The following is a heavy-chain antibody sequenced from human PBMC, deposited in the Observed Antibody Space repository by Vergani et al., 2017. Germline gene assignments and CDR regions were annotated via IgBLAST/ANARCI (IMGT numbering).Heavy chain of an antibody. CDR1: GDSISRSHYY. Sequence: QLQLQESGPGLVKPSETLSLSCRVSGDSISRSHYYWGFIRQPPGKGLEWFGSISSSGSPYYNPTLKSRLAFSVDTSQYLFYLRLKSVAATAKGMYYWARPVASSAIADGYFVLGQGTMVTVS. J-gene: IGHJ3*01. CDR2: ISSSGSP. V-gene: IGHV4-39*02. D-gene: IGHD3-22*01. CDR3: ARPVASSAIADGYFV.